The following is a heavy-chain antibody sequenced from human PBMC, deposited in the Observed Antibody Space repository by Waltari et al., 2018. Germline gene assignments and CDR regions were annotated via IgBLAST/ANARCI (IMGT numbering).Heavy chain of an antibody. CDR2: IYSGGST. D-gene: IGHD3-16*02. V-gene: IGHV3-53*01. J-gene: IGHJ4*02. CDR1: GFTVSSNY. Sequence: EVQLVESGGGLIQPGGSLRLSCAASGFTVSSNYMSWVRQAPGKGLVWVSVIYSGGSTYYADSVKGRFTISRDNSKNTVYLQMNSLRAEDTAVYYCVIEWREPASQFDYWGQGTLVTVSS. CDR3: VIEWREPASQFDY.